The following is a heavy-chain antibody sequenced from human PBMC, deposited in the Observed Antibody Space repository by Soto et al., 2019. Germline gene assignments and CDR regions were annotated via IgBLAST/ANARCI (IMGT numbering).Heavy chain of an antibody. Sequence: QVQLVESGGGVVQPGRSLRLSCAASGFTFSSYGMHWVRQAPGKGLEWVAVIWYDGSNKYYADSVKGRFTISRDNSKNTLYLQMNSLRAEDTAVYYCAREDIVVVPAAGATRERGSDYWGQGTLVTVSS. V-gene: IGHV3-33*01. CDR3: AREDIVVVPAAGATRERGSDY. J-gene: IGHJ4*02. D-gene: IGHD2-2*01. CDR2: IWYDGSNK. CDR1: GFTFSSYG.